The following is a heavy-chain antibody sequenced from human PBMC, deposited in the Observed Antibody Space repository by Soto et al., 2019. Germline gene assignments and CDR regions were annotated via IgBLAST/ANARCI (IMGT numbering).Heavy chain of an antibody. Sequence: ASVKVSCKASGYTFTSYGISWVRQAPGQGLEWMGWISAYNGNTNYAQKLQGRVTMTTDTSTSTAFMELRSLRSDDTAVYYCAQDRGYDFWSGYLDYWGQGTLVTVSS. CDR2: ISAYNGNT. CDR3: AQDRGYDFWSGYLDY. D-gene: IGHD3-3*01. V-gene: IGHV1-18*01. CDR1: GYTFTSYG. J-gene: IGHJ4*02.